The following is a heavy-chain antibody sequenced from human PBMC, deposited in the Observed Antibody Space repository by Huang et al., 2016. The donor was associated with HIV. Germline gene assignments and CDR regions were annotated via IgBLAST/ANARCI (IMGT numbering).Heavy chain of an antibody. CDR2: VYSDGNT. D-gene: IGHD3-16*01. CDR3: AKIGGSDYYYYYYMDV. CDR1: GFTASAND. J-gene: IGHJ6*03. Sequence: EVQLVETGGGLIQPGGSLKLSCAASGFTASANDMSWVRQAPGKGRAWFSSVYSDGNTFYADSVKGRFIISRDNSKNTMYLQMTSLRAEDTAVYYCAKIGGSDYYYYYYMDVWGKGATVTVSS. V-gene: IGHV3-53*02.